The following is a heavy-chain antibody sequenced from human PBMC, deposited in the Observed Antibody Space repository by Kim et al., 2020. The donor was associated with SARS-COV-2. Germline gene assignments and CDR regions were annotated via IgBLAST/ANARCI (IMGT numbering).Heavy chain of an antibody. CDR2: IYYSGST. CDR1: GGSISSSSYY. CDR3: ARLLRDSAESFDY. J-gene: IGHJ4*02. V-gene: IGHV4-39*01. Sequence: SETLSLTCTVSGGSISSSSYYWGWIRQPPGKGLEWIGSIYYSGSTYYNPSLKSRVTISVDTSKNQFSLKLSSVTAADTAVYYCARLLRDSAESFDYWGQGTLVTVSS. D-gene: IGHD4-17*01.